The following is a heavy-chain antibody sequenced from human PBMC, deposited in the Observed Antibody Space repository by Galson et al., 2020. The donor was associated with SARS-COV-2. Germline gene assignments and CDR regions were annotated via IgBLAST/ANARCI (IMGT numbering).Heavy chain of an antibody. D-gene: IGHD3-22*01. Sequence: SVKVSCKASGYTFTDYYIHWVRQTPGHGPAWMGWLTPNTGGTTYAQKIQGRVTMTRGTSISTAYMELNRLRSDDTAVYYCARGWPSGSTMMAMVMGEFDYWGQGTLVAVSS. V-gene: IGHV1-2*02. CDR1: GYTFTDYY. CDR2: LTPNTGGT. CDR3: ARGWPSGSTMMAMVMGEFDY. J-gene: IGHJ4*02.